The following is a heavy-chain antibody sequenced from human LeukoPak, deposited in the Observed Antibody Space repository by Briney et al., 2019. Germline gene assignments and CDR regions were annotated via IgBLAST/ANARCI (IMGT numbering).Heavy chain of an antibody. V-gene: IGHV1-2*06. CDR1: GYTFTGYY. CDR2: INPNSGGT. CDR3: ARVHQGIQLRLKN. D-gene: IGHD5-18*01. J-gene: IGHJ4*02. Sequence: ASVKVSCKASGYTFTGYYMHWVRQAPGQGLEWMGRINPNSGGTNYAQKFQGRVTITRDTSASTAYMELSSLRSEDTAVYYCARVHQGIQLRLKNWGQGTLVTVSS.